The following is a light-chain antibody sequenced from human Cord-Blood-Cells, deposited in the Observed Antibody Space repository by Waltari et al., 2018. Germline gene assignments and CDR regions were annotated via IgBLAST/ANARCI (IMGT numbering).Light chain of an antibody. CDR2: AAS. Sequence: DIQMTQSPFSLSAFVGDRVTITCRASQSISSYLNWYQQKPGKAPKLLIYAASSLQSGVPSRFSGSGSVTDFNLTISRLQPEDFATYYCQQSYSTPCFGGGTKVEIK. J-gene: IGKJ4*01. V-gene: IGKV1-39*01. CDR1: QSISSY. CDR3: QQSYSTPC.